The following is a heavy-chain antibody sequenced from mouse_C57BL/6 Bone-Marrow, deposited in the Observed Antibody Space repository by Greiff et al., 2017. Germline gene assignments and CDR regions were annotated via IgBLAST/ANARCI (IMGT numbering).Heavy chain of an antibody. D-gene: IGHD2-5*01. CDR3: ARTPYSNYWYFDV. J-gene: IGHJ1*03. CDR2: IWWDDDK. Sequence: QVTLKVSGPGILQPSQTLSLTCSFSGFSLSTFGMGVGWIRQPSGKGQEWLAHIWWDDDKYYNPALKRRLTISKDTSKNQVFLKIANVDTAETATYFCARTPYSNYWYFDVWGTGTTVTVSS. CDR1: GFSLSTFGMG. V-gene: IGHV8-8*01.